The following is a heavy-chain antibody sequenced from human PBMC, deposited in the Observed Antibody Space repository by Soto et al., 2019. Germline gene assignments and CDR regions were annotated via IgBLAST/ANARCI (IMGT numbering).Heavy chain of an antibody. CDR3: ARKGPEDWPLDY. Sequence: QITLKESGPTLVKPTQTLTLTCTFSGFSLSTSGVGVGWIRQPPGEALEWLAFIYWDDAKEYSPSLKNRLTITKDISKTQVVLTMTNMGTMDTGTYHCARKGPEDWPLDYWGQGTLVTVSS. D-gene: IGHD3-9*01. CDR2: IYWDDAK. CDR1: GFSLSTSGVG. V-gene: IGHV2-5*02. J-gene: IGHJ4*02.